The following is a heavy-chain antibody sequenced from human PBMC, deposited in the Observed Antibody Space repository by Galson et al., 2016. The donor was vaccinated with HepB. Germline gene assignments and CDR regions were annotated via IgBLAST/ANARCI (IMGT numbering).Heavy chain of an antibody. Sequence: SLRLSCAASGFTFSNYWMSWVRQAPGKGLEWVANIMLDGSEVYYVDSVKGRFTISRANARNFLYLQMNSLGAEDTAVYYCARGREYSSLFYFDYWGQGTLVTVSS. CDR1: GFTFSNYW. V-gene: IGHV3-7*01. CDR2: IMLDGSEV. J-gene: IGHJ4*02. CDR3: ARGREYSSLFYFDY. D-gene: IGHD6-6*01.